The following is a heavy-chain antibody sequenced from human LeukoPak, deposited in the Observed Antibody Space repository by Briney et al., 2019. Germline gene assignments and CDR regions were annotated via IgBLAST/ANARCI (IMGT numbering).Heavy chain of an antibody. Sequence: GGSLRLSCAVSGFTFSDYSINWVRQAPGKGLEWVSYISGSSNCIYYTDSVKGRFTISRDSAKNSVYLQMNSLRAEDTAVYYCAREPSGWYLDYWGQGTLVTVSS. J-gene: IGHJ4*02. CDR1: GFTFSDYS. D-gene: IGHD6-19*01. CDR3: AREPSGWYLDY. V-gene: IGHV3-21*01. CDR2: ISGSSNCI.